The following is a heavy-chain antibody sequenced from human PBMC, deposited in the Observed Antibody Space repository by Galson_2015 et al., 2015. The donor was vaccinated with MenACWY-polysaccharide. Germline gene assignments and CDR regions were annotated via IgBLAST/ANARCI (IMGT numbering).Heavy chain of an antibody. V-gene: IGHV3-30*02. CDR2: IRYDGNNK. D-gene: IGHD6-13*01. CDR1: GFTFSSYG. Sequence: SLRLSCAASGFTFSSYGMHWVRQAPGKGLEWVAFIRYDGNNKYYAESVKGRFTISRDNSKNTLYLQMNSLRAEDTAVYYCAKCLFGAAGIAVAGTDYWGQGTLVTVSP. CDR3: AKCLFGAAGIAVAGTDY. J-gene: IGHJ4*02.